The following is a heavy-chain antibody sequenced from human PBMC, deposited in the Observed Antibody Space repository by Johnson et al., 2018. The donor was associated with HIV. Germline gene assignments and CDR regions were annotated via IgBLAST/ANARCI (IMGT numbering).Heavy chain of an antibody. CDR3: ARDGAIPPGQYCSGGSCHGGDAFDI. V-gene: IGHV3-30-3*01. D-gene: IGHD2-15*01. Sequence: QVQLVESGGGVVQPGRSLRLSCAASGFTFSSYAMHWVRQAPGKGLEWVAVISYDGSNEYYADSVKGRFPISRDNSKNTLYLQMNSLRAEDTAVYYCARDGAIPPGQYCSGGSCHGGDAFDIWGQGTMVTVSS. J-gene: IGHJ3*02. CDR1: GFTFSSYA. CDR2: ISYDGSNE.